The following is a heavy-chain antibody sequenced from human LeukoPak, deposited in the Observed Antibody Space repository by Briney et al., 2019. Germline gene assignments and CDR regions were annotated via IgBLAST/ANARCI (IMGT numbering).Heavy chain of an antibody. D-gene: IGHD3-9*01. CDR2: IIPMFETA. J-gene: IGHJ6*03. Sequence: SVKVSCKASGYTFTNYGISWVRQAPGQGLEWMGGIIPMFETANYAQKFQGRVTITADEFTTTVYMELSSLRSEDTAVYYCARGIRYYDILTGHVKGHDNSYYYYMDVWGQGTAVTISS. CDR1: GYTFTNYG. V-gene: IGHV1-69*13. CDR3: ARGIRYYDILTGHVKGHDNSYYYYMDV.